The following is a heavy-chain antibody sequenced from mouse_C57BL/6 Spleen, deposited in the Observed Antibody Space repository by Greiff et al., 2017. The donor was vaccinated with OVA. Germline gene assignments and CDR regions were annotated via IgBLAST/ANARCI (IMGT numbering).Heavy chain of an antibody. CDR2: ISSGGDYI. Sequence: EVKLMESGEGLVKPGGSLKLSCAASGFTFSSYAMSWVRQTPEKRLEWVAYISSGGDYIYYADTVKGRFTISRDNARNPLYLQMSSLKSEDTAMYYCTRDRDGYTAWFAYWGQGTLVTVSA. D-gene: IGHD2-3*01. CDR3: TRDRDGYTAWFAY. V-gene: IGHV5-9-1*02. CDR1: GFTFSSYA. J-gene: IGHJ3*01.